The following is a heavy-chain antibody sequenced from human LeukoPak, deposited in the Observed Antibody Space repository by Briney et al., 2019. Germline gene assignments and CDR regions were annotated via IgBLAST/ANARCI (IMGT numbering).Heavy chain of an antibody. J-gene: IGHJ4*02. Sequence: GGSLRLSCAASGVSFSSYAMSWVRQAPGKGLEWVSAISGSGGSTYYADSVKGRFTISRDNSKNTLYLQMNSLRAEDTAVYYCAKSAPRYFDWLPYFDYWGQGTLVTVSS. CDR2: ISGSGGST. CDR3: AKSAPRYFDWLPYFDY. CDR1: GVSFSSYA. V-gene: IGHV3-23*01. D-gene: IGHD3-9*01.